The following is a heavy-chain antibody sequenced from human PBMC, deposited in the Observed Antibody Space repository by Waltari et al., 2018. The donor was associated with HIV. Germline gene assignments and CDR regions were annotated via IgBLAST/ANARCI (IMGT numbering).Heavy chain of an antibody. CDR1: GYSISSGYY. D-gene: IGHD2-15*01. CDR2: IYHSGST. J-gene: IGHJ5*02. Sequence: QVQLQESGPGLVKPSETLSLTCAVSGYSISSGYYWGWIRQPPGKGLEWIGSIYHSGSTYYNPSLKSRVTISVDTSKNQFSLKLSSVTAADTAVYYCARDRYCSGGSCPKGWFDPWGQGTLVTVSS. V-gene: IGHV4-38-2*02. CDR3: ARDRYCSGGSCPKGWFDP.